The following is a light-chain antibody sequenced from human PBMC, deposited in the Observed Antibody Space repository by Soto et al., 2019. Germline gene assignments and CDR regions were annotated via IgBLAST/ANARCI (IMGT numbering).Light chain of an antibody. CDR1: QGISSY. V-gene: IGKV1-9*01. CDR2: AAS. J-gene: IGKJ1*01. Sequence: IQLTQSPSSLSASVGDRVTINCRASQGISSYLAWYQQKPGKAPKFLIYAASTLQSGVPSRFSGSGSGTEFTLTISSLQPDDVATYYCQQYNTFWTFGQGTKVDNK. CDR3: QQYNTFWT.